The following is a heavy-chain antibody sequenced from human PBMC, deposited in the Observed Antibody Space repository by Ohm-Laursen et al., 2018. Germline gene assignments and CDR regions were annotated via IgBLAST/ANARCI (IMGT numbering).Heavy chain of an antibody. CDR1: GFTFSSYA. V-gene: IGHV3-23*01. Sequence: GSLRLSCAASGFTFSSYAMSWVRQAPGKGLEWVSAISGSGGSTYYADSVKGRFTISRDNSKNTLYLQMNSLRAEDTAVYYCAKVRSQIAIQLWFFDYWGQGTLVTVSS. CDR2: ISGSGGST. J-gene: IGHJ4*02. D-gene: IGHD5-18*01. CDR3: AKVRSQIAIQLWFFDY.